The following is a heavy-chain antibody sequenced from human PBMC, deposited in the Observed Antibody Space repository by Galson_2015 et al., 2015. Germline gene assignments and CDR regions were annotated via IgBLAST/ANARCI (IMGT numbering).Heavy chain of an antibody. CDR1: GFSVSSKY. D-gene: IGHD2-21*01. J-gene: IGHJ3*02. V-gene: IGHV3-53*01. CDR2: IYTSGGT. CDR3: AIASVWYALDI. Sequence: SLRLSCAASGFSVSSKYMSWVRQAPGKGLEWVSVIYTSGGTYYADSVKGRFTISRDSSKNTLYLQMNSLRAEDTAVYYCAIASVWYALDIWGQGTMVTVSS.